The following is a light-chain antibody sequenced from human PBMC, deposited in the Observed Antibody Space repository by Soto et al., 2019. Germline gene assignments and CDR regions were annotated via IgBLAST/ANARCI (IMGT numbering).Light chain of an antibody. V-gene: IGKV3-11*01. Sequence: EIVLTQSPATLSLSPGERATLSCRASQSVTDYLGWYQQKPGQAPRLLIYDASNRATGIPPRFSGSGFGTDLHLTISSLETEDFAVYFCQQRSDWAFTFGPGTKVDIK. CDR1: QSVTDY. CDR2: DAS. CDR3: QQRSDWAFT. J-gene: IGKJ3*01.